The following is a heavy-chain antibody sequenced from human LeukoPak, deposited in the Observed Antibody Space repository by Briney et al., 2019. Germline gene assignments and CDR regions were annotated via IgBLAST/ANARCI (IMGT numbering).Heavy chain of an antibody. CDR2: IYYSGST. V-gene: IGHV4-59*08. CDR3: ERLYYDSSGYCFDY. Sequence: SETLSLTCTVSGGSISSYYWSWIRQPPGKGLEWIGYIYYSGSTNYNPSLKRRVNISVDTSKNQFSLKLSSVTDADTAVYYCERLYYDSSGYCFDYWGQGTLVTVSS. J-gene: IGHJ4*02. CDR1: GGSISSYY. D-gene: IGHD3-22*01.